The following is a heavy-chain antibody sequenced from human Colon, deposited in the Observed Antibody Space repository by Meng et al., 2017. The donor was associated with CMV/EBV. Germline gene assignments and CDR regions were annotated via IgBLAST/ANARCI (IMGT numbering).Heavy chain of an antibody. CDR2: IYYSGST. J-gene: IGHJ5*02. CDR3: ARAHLIQWELFGFDP. D-gene: IGHD1-26*01. Sequence: SETLSLTCTVSGGSISSYYWSWIRQPPGKGLEWIGYIYYSGSTNYNPSLKSRVTISVDTSKNQFSLKLSSVTAADTAVYYCARAHLIQWELFGFDPWGQGTLVTVSS. CDR1: GGSISSYY. V-gene: IGHV4-59*01.